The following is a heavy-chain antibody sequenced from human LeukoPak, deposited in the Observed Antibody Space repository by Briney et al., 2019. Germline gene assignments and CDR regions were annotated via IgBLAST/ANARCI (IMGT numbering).Heavy chain of an antibody. CDR3: ARGQGWCSGGSCYLYYFDY. V-gene: IGHV1-8*01. CDR2: MNPNSGNT. CDR1: GYTFTSYD. Sequence: ASVTVSCKASGYTFTSYDINWVRQAPGQGLDWMGWMNPNSGNTDYAQKFQGRVTMTRNTSISTAYMELSSLRSEDTAVYYCARGQGWCSGGSCYLYYFDYWGREPWSPSPQ. D-gene: IGHD2-15*01. J-gene: IGHJ4*02.